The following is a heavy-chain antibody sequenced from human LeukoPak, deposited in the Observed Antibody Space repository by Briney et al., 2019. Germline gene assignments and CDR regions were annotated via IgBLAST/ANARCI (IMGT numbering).Heavy chain of an antibody. CDR2: ISGSGGST. Sequence: GGSLRLSCAASGFTFSSYAMSWVRQAPGKGLEWVSAISGSGGSTYYADSVKGRFTISRDNSKNKLYLQMNSLRAEDMAVYYCAKSKQWLALFDYWGQGTLVTVSS. D-gene: IGHD6-19*01. CDR1: GFTFSSYA. J-gene: IGHJ4*02. CDR3: AKSKQWLALFDY. V-gene: IGHV3-23*01.